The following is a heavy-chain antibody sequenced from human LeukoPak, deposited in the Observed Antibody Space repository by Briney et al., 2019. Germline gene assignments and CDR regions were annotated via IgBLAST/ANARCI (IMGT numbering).Heavy chain of an antibody. CDR1: GFTFNDYY. CDR2: ISSSGSRI. CDR3: ARGSGGSWGISYYYYYMDV. D-gene: IGHD2-15*01. Sequence: GGSLRLSCAASGFTFNDYYMSWIRQAPGKGLEWVSYISSSGSRIYYADSVKGRFTISRDNAKNSLYLQTNSLRAEDTAVYYCARGSGGSWGISYYYYYMDVWGKGTTVTISS. J-gene: IGHJ6*03. V-gene: IGHV3-11*01.